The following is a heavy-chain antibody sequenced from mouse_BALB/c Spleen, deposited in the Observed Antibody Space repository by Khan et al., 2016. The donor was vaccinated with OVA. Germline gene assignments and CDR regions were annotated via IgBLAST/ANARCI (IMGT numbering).Heavy chain of an antibody. V-gene: IGHV1-76*01. CDR3: AREEALYYFDY. CDR1: GYIFTNYW. CDR2: IYPGTDNT. J-gene: IGHJ2*01. Sequence: VQLQESGAELVRPGASVKLSCKTSGYIFTNYWIHWVKQRSGQGLEWLARIYPGTDNTYYNENLKDKATLTADKSSSTAYMQLSSLKSEDSAVYVCAREEALYYFDYWGQGTTLTVSS. D-gene: IGHD3-2*02.